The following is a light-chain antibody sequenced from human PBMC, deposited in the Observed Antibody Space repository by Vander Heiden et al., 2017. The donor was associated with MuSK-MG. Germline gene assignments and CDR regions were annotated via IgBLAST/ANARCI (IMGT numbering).Light chain of an antibody. CDR3: SSYTSSSTEV. J-gene: IGLJ1*01. CDR1: SSDVGGYNY. Sequence: QSALTQPASVSGSPGQSCTISCPGTSSDVGGYNYVSWYQQHPGKAPKLMIYDVSNRPSGVSNRFSGSKSGNTASLTISGLQAEDEADYYCSSYTSSSTEVFGTGTKVTVL. V-gene: IGLV2-14*03. CDR2: DVS.